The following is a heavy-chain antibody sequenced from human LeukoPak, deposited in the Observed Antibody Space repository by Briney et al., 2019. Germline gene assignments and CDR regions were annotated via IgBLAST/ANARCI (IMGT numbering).Heavy chain of an antibody. CDR1: GFTFSNAW. CDR2: IKSKTDGWTT. V-gene: IGHV3-15*01. D-gene: IGHD3-9*01. Sequence: PGGSLRLSCAASGFTFSNAWMSWVRQAPGKGLEWVGRIKSKTDGWTTDYAAPVKGRFTISRDDSKNTLYLQMNSLKTEDTAVYYCTTLYYDILTGFYWGQGTLVTVSS. CDR3: TTLYYDILTGFY. J-gene: IGHJ4*02.